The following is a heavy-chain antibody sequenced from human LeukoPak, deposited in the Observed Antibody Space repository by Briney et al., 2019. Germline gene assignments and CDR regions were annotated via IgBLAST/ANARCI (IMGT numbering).Heavy chain of an antibody. CDR2: ISYDGPNK. CDR1: GFTFSTYA. CDR3: VREHYNYYMDV. Sequence: GGSLRLSCAASGFTFSTYAMHWVRQAPGKGLEWVAAISYDGPNKRYADSVKGQFTISRDNSKNTLYLQMNSLRAEDTALYYCVREHYNYYMDVWGKGTTVTVSS. J-gene: IGHJ6*03. V-gene: IGHV3-30-3*01.